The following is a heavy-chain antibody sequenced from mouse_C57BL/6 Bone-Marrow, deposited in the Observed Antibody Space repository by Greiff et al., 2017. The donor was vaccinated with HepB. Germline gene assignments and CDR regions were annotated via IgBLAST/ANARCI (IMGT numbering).Heavy chain of an antibody. Sequence: VQLQQSGPELVKPGDSVKISCKASGYSFTGYFMNWVMQSHGKSLEWIGRINPYNGDTFYNQKFKGKATLTVDKSSSTAHMELRSLTSEDSAVYYCARNYGSSIYWYFDVWGTGTTVTVSS. CDR3: ARNYGSSIYWYFDV. V-gene: IGHV1-20*01. D-gene: IGHD1-1*01. CDR1: GYSFTGYF. J-gene: IGHJ1*03. CDR2: INPYNGDT.